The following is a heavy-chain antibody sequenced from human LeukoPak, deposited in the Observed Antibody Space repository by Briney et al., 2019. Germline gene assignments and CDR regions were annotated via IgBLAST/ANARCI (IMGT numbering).Heavy chain of an antibody. CDR1: EFIFSNYG. CDR2: ISYDGIDK. CDR3: AKDRGYCSGGSCYYFDY. D-gene: IGHD2-15*01. Sequence: GGSLRLSCAASEFIFSNYGMHWVRQAPGKGLEWVALISYDGIDKFYADSVKGRVTISRDNSKNTLYLQMNSLSAEDTAVYYCAKDRGYCSGGSCYYFDYWGQGTLVTVSS. J-gene: IGHJ4*02. V-gene: IGHV3-30*18.